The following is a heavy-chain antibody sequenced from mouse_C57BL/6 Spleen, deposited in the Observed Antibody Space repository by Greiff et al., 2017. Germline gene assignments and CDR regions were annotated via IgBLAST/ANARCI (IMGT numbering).Heavy chain of an antibody. Sequence: EVKLMESGGGLVKPGGSLKLSCAASGFTFSDYGMHWVRQAPEKGLEWVAYISSGSSTIFYADTVKGRFTISRDNAKNILFLQMTSLRPEDTAMYYCSEYYYAMDYWGQGTSVTVSS. CDR1: GFTFSDYG. J-gene: IGHJ4*01. CDR3: SEYYYAMDY. CDR2: ISSGSSTI. V-gene: IGHV5-17*01.